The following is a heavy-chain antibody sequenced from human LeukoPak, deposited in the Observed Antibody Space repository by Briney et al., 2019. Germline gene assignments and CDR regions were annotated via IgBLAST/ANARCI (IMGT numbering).Heavy chain of an antibody. CDR2: INGANGNT. CDR3: ARDENMARGVPNWFDP. V-gene: IGHV1-3*01. J-gene: IGHJ5*02. Sequence: ASVKVSCRASGFTFTNYAIHWVRQAPGQRLEWMGWINGANGNTKYSQKLQGRVTITRDSSASTAYMDLSSPTSEDTAVYYCARDENMARGVPNWFDPWGQGTLVIVSS. D-gene: IGHD3-10*01. CDR1: GFTFTNYA.